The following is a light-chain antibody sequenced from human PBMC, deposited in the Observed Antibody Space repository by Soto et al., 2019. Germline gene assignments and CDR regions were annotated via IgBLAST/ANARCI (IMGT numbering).Light chain of an antibody. V-gene: IGLV1-51*01. Sequence: QSVLTQPPSVSAAPGQRVTISCSGSSSNIGGNSVSWYQQLPGTAPKLLIYDDDKRPSGIPDRFSGFKSGTSATLGITGFQTGDEADYYCGSWDSSLSAYVFGNGTKV. CDR2: DDD. J-gene: IGLJ1*01. CDR3: GSWDSSLSAYV. CDR1: SSNIGGNS.